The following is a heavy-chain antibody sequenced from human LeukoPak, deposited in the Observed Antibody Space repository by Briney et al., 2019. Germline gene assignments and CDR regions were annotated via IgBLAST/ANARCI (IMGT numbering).Heavy chain of an antibody. V-gene: IGHV3-30-3*01. Sequence: GGSLRLSCAASGFTFSSYAMHWVRQAPGKGLEWVAVISYDGSNKYYADSVKGRFTISRDNSKNTLYLQMNSLRAEDTAVYYCAATGTTEDYYYGMDVWGQGTTVTVSS. CDR1: GFTFSSYA. CDR3: AATGTTEDYYYGMDV. D-gene: IGHD1-7*01. CDR2: ISYDGSNK. J-gene: IGHJ6*02.